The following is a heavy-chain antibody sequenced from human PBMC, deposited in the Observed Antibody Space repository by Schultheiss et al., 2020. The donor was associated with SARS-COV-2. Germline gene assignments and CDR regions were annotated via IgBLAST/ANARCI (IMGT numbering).Heavy chain of an antibody. V-gene: IGHV4-34*01. Sequence: ESLKISCAASGFTFSNAWMSWVRQAPGKGLEWIGEINHSGSTNYNPSLKSRVTISVDTSKNQFSLKLSSVTAADTAVYYCARVVVRCSSTSCPNWFDPWGQGTLVTVSS. CDR3: ARVVVRCSSTSCPNWFDP. CDR2: INHSGST. D-gene: IGHD2-2*01. CDR1: GFTFSNAW. J-gene: IGHJ5*02.